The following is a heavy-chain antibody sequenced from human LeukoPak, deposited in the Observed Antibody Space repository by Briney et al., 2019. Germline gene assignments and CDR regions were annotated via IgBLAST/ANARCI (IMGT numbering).Heavy chain of an antibody. Sequence: SETLSLTCAVYGGSFSGYYWTWIRQPPGKGLEWIGEINHSGSTNYNPSLKSRVTISVDTSKNQFSLKLSSVTAADTAVYYCARRVVRGVRGVDWFDPWGQGTLVTVSS. V-gene: IGHV4-34*01. CDR1: GGSFSGYY. CDR3: ARRVVRGVRGVDWFDP. D-gene: IGHD3-10*01. CDR2: INHSGST. J-gene: IGHJ5*02.